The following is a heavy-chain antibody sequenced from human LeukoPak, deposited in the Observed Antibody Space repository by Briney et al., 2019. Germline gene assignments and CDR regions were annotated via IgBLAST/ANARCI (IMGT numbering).Heavy chain of an antibody. CDR3: ARESLGANWGYRDDWYFDL. Sequence: TGGSLRLSCAASGFTFTNYAMSWVRKVPGKGLEWVSAISGSGSSTYYADSVKGRFTISRDNSKNTLYLQMNSLRAEDTAVYYCARESLGANWGYRDDWYFDLWGRGTLVTVSS. CDR2: ISGSGSST. D-gene: IGHD7-27*01. V-gene: IGHV3-23*01. CDR1: GFTFTNYA. J-gene: IGHJ2*01.